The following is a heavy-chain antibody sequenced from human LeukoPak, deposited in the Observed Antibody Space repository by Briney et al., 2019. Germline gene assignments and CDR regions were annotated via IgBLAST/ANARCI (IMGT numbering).Heavy chain of an antibody. CDR1: GGSINSYY. V-gene: IGHV4-59*08. CDR3: ARHWGTTVVSPLTAWDY. J-gene: IGHJ4*02. Sequence: SETLSLTCTVSGGSINSYYWSWVRHPPGKGLEWIGYVYYSGSTKYNPSLKSRVTISVDTSKNQFSLKLSSVTAADTAVYYCARHWGTTVVSPLTAWDYWGQGTLVTVSS. D-gene: IGHD4-23*01. CDR2: VYYSGST.